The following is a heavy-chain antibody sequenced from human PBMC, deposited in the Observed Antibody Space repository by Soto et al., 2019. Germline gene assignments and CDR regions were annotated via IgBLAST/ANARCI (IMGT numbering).Heavy chain of an antibody. CDR3: ARLTGWGG. CDR2: VLYDGNNK. J-gene: IGHJ4*02. V-gene: IGHV3-30-3*01. D-gene: IGHD1-26*01. CDR1: GFSFSSNA. Sequence: QVQLVESGGGVVQPERSLRLSCAASGFSFSSNAMHWVRQAPGKGLEWVAVVLYDGNNKYYADSVKGRFTISRDNSKKTLYLQMNSLRAEDRAVYDCARLTGWGGWGQGTLVTVSS.